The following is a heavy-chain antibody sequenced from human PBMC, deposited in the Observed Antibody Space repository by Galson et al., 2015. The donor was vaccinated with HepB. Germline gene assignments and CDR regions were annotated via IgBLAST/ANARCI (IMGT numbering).Heavy chain of an antibody. V-gene: IGHV3-9*01. Sequence: LRLSCAASGFTFDDYAMHWVRQAPGKGLEWVSGISWNSGSIGYADSVKGRFTISRDIAKNSLYLQMNSLRAEDTALYYCAKDKYCSSTSCEYLYYYYGMDVWGQGTTVTVSS. D-gene: IGHD2-2*01. CDR2: ISWNSGSI. CDR3: AKDKYCSSTSCEYLYYYYGMDV. CDR1: GFTFDDYA. J-gene: IGHJ6*02.